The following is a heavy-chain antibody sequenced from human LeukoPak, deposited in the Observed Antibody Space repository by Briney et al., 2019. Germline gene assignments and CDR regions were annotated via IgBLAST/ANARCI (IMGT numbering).Heavy chain of an antibody. CDR1: GYTFTGYY. V-gene: IGHV1-2*02. Sequence: GASVKVSCKASGYTFTGYYMHWVRQAPGQGLEWMGWINPNSGGTNYAQKFQGRVTMTRDTSISTAYMELSRLRSDDTAVYYCAREGGGYSGYDRFDYWGQGTLVTVSS. J-gene: IGHJ4*02. CDR2: INPNSGGT. D-gene: IGHD5-12*01. CDR3: AREGGGYSGYDRFDY.